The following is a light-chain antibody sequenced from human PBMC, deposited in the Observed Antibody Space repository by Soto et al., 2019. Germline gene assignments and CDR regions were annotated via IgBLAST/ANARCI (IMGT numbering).Light chain of an antibody. J-gene: IGKJ1*01. CDR2: GAS. V-gene: IGKV3-20*01. CDR3: QQYDTFPRT. CDR1: RSLSSNY. Sequence: EIVLTQSPGTLSLSPWYRATLSCRSSRSLSSNYLAWYQQKPGQAPRLLIYGASRRATDIPDRFSGSGSGTDFALTITILEPADFAVYFCQQYDTFPRTFGQGTKVEIQ.